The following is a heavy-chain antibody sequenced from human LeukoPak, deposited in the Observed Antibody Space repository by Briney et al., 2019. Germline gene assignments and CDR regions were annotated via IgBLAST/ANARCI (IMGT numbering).Heavy chain of an antibody. D-gene: IGHD3-3*01. CDR1: GFTFSDYY. J-gene: IGHJ4*02. Sequence: GGSLRLSCAASGFTFSDYYMSWIRQAPGKGLGWVSYISSSGSTIYYADSVKGRFTISRDNAKNSLYLQMNSLRAEDTAVYYCARGMVTIFGVVGYFDYWGQGTLVTVSS. V-gene: IGHV3-11*04. CDR3: ARGMVTIFGVVGYFDY. CDR2: ISSSGSTI.